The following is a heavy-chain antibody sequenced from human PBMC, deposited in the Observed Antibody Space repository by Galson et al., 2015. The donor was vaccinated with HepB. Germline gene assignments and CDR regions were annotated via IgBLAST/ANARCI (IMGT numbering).Heavy chain of an antibody. D-gene: IGHD3-9*01. V-gene: IGHV3-21*01. CDR2: ISSSSSYI. Sequence: SLRLSCAASGFTFSSYSMNWVRQAPGKGLEWVSSISSSSSYIYYADSVKGRFTISRDNAKNSLYLQMNSLRAEDTAVYYCARVARADILTGYPASDAFDIWGQGTMVTVSS. CDR3: ARVARADILTGYPASDAFDI. CDR1: GFTFSSYS. J-gene: IGHJ3*02.